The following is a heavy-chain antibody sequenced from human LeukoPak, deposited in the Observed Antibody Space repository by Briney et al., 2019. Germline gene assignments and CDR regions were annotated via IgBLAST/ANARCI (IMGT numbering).Heavy chain of an antibody. V-gene: IGHV3-30-3*01. CDR2: ISYDGSNK. CDR3: ASRALNGDMDYYYGMDV. J-gene: IGHJ6*02. D-gene: IGHD4-17*01. Sequence: GGSLRLSCAASGFTFSSYAMHWVRQAPGKGLEWVAVISYDGSNKYYADSVKGRFIISRDNSKNTLYLQMNSLRAEDTAVYYCASRALNGDMDYYYGMDVWGQGTTVTVSS. CDR1: GFTFSSYA.